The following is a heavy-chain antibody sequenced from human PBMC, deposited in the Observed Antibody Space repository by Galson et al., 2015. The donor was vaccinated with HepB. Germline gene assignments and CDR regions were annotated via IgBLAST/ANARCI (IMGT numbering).Heavy chain of an antibody. CDR1: GGTFSSYT. V-gene: IGHV1-69*02. D-gene: IGHD5-18*01. CDR3: AKQDTAMAYFDY. Sequence: CKASGGTFSSYTISWVRQAPGQGLEWMGRIIPILGIANYAQKFQGRVTITADKSTSTAYMELSSLRSEDTAVYYCAKQDTAMAYFDYWGQGTLVTVSS. J-gene: IGHJ4*02. CDR2: IIPILGIA.